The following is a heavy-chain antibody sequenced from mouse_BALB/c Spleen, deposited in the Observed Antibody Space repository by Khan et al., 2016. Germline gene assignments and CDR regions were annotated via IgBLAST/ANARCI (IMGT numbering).Heavy chain of an antibody. CDR2: INPDSSTI. CDR1: GFDFSRYW. Sequence: EVKLLESGGGLVQPGGSLKLSCAASGFDFSRYWMSWVRQAPGKGLEWIGEINPDSSTINYTPSLKDKFIISRDNAKNTLYLQMRKVRSEDTALYYCARAGYYGYLAYWGQGTLVTVSA. CDR3: ARAGYYGYLAY. V-gene: IGHV4-1*02. J-gene: IGHJ3*01. D-gene: IGHD1-1*01.